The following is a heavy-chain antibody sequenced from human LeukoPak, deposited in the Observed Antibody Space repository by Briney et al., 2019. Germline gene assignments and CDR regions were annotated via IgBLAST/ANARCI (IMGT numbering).Heavy chain of an antibody. D-gene: IGHD6-19*01. J-gene: IGHJ4*02. CDR3: ARGGTVAGNNYFDY. Sequence: GGSLRLSCAASGFTFSSYWMSWVRQAPGKGLEWVANIKQDGSEKYYVDSVKGRFTISRDNAKNSLYLQMNSLRAEDTAVYYCARGGTVAGNNYFDYWGQGTLVTVSS. CDR1: GFTFSSYW. V-gene: IGHV3-7*01. CDR2: IKQDGSEK.